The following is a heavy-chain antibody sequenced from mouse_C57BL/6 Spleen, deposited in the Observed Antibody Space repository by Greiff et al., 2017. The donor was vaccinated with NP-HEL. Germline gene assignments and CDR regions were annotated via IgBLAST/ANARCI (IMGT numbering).Heavy chain of an antibody. V-gene: IGHV5-4*01. CDR1: GFTFSSYA. D-gene: IGHD4-1*01. J-gene: IGHJ4*01. CDR3: ARNWGAMDY. Sequence: MESGGGLVKPGGSLKLSCAASGFTFSSYAMSWVRQTPEKRLEWVATISDGGSYTYYPDNVKGRFTISRDNAKNNLYLQMSHLKSEDTAMYYCARNWGAMDYWGQGTSVTVSS. CDR2: ISDGGSYT.